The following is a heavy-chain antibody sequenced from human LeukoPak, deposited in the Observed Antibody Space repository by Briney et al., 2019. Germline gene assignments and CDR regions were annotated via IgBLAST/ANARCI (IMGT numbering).Heavy chain of an antibody. CDR3: ASFGAVAGTQRGQPSYAFDI. V-gene: IGHV1-18*01. J-gene: IGHJ3*02. CDR2: ICAYNGNT. D-gene: IGHD6-19*01. Sequence: GASVKVSCKASGYTFTSYGISWVRQAPGQGLEWMGWICAYNGNTNYAQKLQGRVTMTTDTSTSTAYMELRSLRSDDTAVYYCASFGAVAGTQRGQPSYAFDIWGQGTMVTVSS. CDR1: GYTFTSYG.